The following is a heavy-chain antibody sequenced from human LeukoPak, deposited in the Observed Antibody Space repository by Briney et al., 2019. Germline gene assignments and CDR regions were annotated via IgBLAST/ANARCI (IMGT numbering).Heavy chain of an antibody. V-gene: IGHV4-59*06. CDR1: GGSISSYY. CDR3: ARNDYYDSSGRRRTGWFDP. CDR2: IYYSGST. Sequence: PSETLSLTCTVSGGSISSYYWSWIRQHPGKGLEWIGYIYYSGSTYYNPSLKSRVTISVDTSKNQFSLKLSSVTAADTAVYYCARNDYYDSSGRRRTGWFDPWGQGTLVTVSS. J-gene: IGHJ5*02. D-gene: IGHD3-22*01.